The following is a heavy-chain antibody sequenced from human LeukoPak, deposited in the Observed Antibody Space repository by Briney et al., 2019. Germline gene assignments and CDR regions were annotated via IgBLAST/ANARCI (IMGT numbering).Heavy chain of an antibody. Sequence: GGSLRLSCAASGFTFTTNAMSWVRQAPGKGLEWVSAVSGSGGDTYYAGSVKGRFTISRDNSKNTLYLQMNSLRAEDTAVYFCAKELIIQPTGTVAFDIWGQGTMVTVSS. V-gene: IGHV3-23*01. J-gene: IGHJ3*02. D-gene: IGHD1-1*01. CDR2: VSGSGGDT. CDR1: GFTFTTNA. CDR3: AKELIIQPTGTVAFDI.